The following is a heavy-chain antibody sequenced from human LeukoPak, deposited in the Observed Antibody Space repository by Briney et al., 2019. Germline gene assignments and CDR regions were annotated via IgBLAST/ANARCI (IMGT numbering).Heavy chain of an antibody. D-gene: IGHD5-24*01. J-gene: IGHJ5*02. CDR2: INPNSGGT. Sequence: GASVKVSCKASGYTFTGYYMHWVRQAPGQGLEWMGWINPNSGGTNYAQKFQGRVTMTRDTSISTAYMELSRLRSDDTAVYYCARGMATIRSKGDWLDPWGQGTLVTVSS. V-gene: IGHV1-2*02. CDR1: GYTFTGYY. CDR3: ARGMATIRSKGDWLDP.